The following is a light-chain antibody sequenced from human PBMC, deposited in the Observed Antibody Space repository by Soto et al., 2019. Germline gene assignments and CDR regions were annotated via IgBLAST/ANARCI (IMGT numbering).Light chain of an antibody. Sequence: DIVMTQSPLSLPVTPGEPASISCRSSQSLLHNNGYNYLDWYLQKPGQSPQLLIYLGSNRASGVPDRFSGSGSGTDFTLKISRVEAEDVGVYYCMQALQTRTFGQGTEVEIK. CDR1: QSLLHNNGYNY. V-gene: IGKV2-28*01. J-gene: IGKJ1*01. CDR2: LGS. CDR3: MQALQTRT.